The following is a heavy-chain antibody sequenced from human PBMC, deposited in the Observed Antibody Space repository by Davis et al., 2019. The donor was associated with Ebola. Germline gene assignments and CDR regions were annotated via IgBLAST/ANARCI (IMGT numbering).Heavy chain of an antibody. V-gene: IGHV4-4*02. J-gene: IGHJ6*02. CDR2: IYHSGST. D-gene: IGHD3-3*01. Sequence: GSLRLSCAVSGGFISSSNWWSWVRQPPGKGLEWIREIYHSGSTNYNPTLKSRVTISVDTSKNQFSPKLSSVTAADTAVYYCARHGGITVFGVARSYGMDVWGQGTTVTVSS. CDR1: GGFISSSNW. CDR3: ARHGGITVFGVARSYGMDV.